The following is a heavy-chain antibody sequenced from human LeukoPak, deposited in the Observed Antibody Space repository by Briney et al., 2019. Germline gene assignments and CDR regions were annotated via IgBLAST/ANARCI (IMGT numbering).Heavy chain of an antibody. D-gene: IGHD4/OR15-4a*01. V-gene: IGHV4-59*01. CDR3: ARSDYGDNSVLGY. CDR2: IYDSGTT. CDR1: GGSISNYY. J-gene: IGHJ4*02. Sequence: SETLSLTCTVSGGSISNYYGTWIRQPPGKGLEWIGYIYDSGTTNYNPSLKSRVTISVDRSRNQFSLKVSSVTAADTAVYYCARSDYGDNSVLGYWGQGTLVTVSS.